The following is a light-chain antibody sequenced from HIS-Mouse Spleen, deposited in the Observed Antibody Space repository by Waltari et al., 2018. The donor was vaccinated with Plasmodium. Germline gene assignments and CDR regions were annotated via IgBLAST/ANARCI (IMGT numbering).Light chain of an antibody. CDR2: RNN. Sequence: QSVLTQPPSASGTPGQRVTISCSGSSSNIGSNYVYWYQQLPGTAPKLIIYRNNQRPSGAPDRFAGSKFSTSASLAISWLRSEDEAYYYCSAWDDSLSGPVFGGGTKLTVL. CDR1: SSNIGSNY. CDR3: SAWDDSLSGPV. V-gene: IGLV1-47*01. J-gene: IGLJ2*01.